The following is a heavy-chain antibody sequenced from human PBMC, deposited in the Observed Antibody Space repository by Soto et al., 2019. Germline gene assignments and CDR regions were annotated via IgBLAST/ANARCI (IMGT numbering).Heavy chain of an antibody. CDR3: AKHFDSGCPDY. CDR1: GFNFHDYT. V-gene: IGHV3-23*01. Sequence: GGSLRLSCTASGFNFHDYTMHWVRQAPGKGLEWVSALSGSGGSTFYADSVKGRCTISRDNSKNTLYLQMNNLRAEDTAVYYCAKHFDSGCPDYWGQGTLVTVSS. CDR2: LSGSGGST. J-gene: IGHJ4*02. D-gene: IGHD6-19*01.